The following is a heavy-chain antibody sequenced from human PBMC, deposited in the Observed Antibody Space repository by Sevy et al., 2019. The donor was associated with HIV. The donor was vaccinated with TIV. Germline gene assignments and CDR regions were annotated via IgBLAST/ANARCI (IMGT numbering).Heavy chain of an antibody. CDR1: GFIVSSNQ. V-gene: IGHV3-53*01. CDR3: ATSTAVPGVAEYFQH. Sequence: GGSLRLSCTASGFIVSSNQMSWVRQAPGKGLEWVSVIYSGGRTDYADSVKGRFTISGDNSKNTLYLQMNSLRFEDTAVFFCATSTAVPGVAEYFQHWGQGTLVTVSS. CDR2: IYSGGRT. D-gene: IGHD6-19*01. J-gene: IGHJ1*01.